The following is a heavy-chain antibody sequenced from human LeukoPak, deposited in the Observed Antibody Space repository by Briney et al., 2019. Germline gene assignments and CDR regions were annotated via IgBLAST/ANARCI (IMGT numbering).Heavy chain of an antibody. J-gene: IGHJ5*02. D-gene: IGHD1-26*01. Sequence: NPSETLSLTRAVYIDSFSNYHWNWIRQTPAKGMEWIGEVNESGGTNISPSLRSRVILSVDTSKNQFSLKLISVTVADTAIYYCARGQGATVPQVGKNWFDPWGQGTRVTVSS. V-gene: IGHV4-34*01. CDR3: ARGQGATVPQVGKNWFDP. CDR1: IDSFSNYH. CDR2: VNESGGT.